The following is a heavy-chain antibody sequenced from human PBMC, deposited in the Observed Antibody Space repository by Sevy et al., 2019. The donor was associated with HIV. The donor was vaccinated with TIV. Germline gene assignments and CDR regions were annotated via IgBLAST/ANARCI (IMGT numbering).Heavy chain of an antibody. D-gene: IGHD2-15*01. CDR3: AERTMYCSGGSCYGMDV. CDR2: INHSGST. J-gene: IGHJ6*02. Sequence: SETLSLTCAVYGGSFSGYYWSWIRQPPGKGLEWIGEINHSGSTNYNPSLKSRVTISVDKSKNQFSLKLSSVTAAETAVYYCAERTMYCSGGSCYGMDVWGQGTTVTVSS. V-gene: IGHV4-34*01. CDR1: GGSFSGYY.